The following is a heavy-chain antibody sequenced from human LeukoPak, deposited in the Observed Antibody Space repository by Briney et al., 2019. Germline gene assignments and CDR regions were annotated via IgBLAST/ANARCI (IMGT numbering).Heavy chain of an antibody. CDR2: INPNSGGT. Sequence: ASVKVSCKASGYTFTGYYMHWVRQAPGQGLEWMGWINPNSGGTNYAQKFQGRVTMTRDTSISTAYMELSRLRSDDTAVYYCARDNDSSGYYPSYFDYWGQGTLVTVSS. D-gene: IGHD3-22*01. CDR1: GYTFTGYY. V-gene: IGHV1-2*02. J-gene: IGHJ4*02. CDR3: ARDNDSSGYYPSYFDY.